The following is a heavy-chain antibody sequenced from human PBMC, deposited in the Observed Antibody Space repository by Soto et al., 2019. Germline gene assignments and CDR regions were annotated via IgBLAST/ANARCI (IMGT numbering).Heavy chain of an antibody. CDR3: ARMGDSSGYSGWFDP. CDR1: GYTFTSYG. J-gene: IGHJ5*02. D-gene: IGHD3-22*01. CDR2: ISAYNGNT. V-gene: IGHV1-18*01. Sequence: ASVKVSCKASGYTFTSYGISWVRQAPGQGLEWMGWISAYNGNTNYAQKLQGRVTMTTDTSTSTAYMELRSLRSDDTAVYYCARMGDSSGYSGWFDPWGQGTLVTVSS.